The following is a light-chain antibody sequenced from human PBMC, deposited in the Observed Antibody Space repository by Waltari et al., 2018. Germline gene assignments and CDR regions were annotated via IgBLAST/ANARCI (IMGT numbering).Light chain of an antibody. CDR2: GAS. J-gene: IGKJ1*01. V-gene: IGKV3-20*01. CDR1: QSVSSSY. Sequence: DIVLTQSPGTLSLSPGERATLSCRASQSVSSSYLAWYQQKPGQAPRRLIYGASNRATGIPDRFSGSGSGTDFTLTIRGLEPEDFAVYYCQQYRSSSWTFGQGTKVEIK. CDR3: QQYRSSSWT.